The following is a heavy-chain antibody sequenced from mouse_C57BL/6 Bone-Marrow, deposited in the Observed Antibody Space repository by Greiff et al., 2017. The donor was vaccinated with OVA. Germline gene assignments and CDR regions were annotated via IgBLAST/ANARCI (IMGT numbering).Heavy chain of an antibody. CDR3: ARRYYGSSWYFDV. D-gene: IGHD1-1*01. J-gene: IGHJ1*03. CDR2: ISYSGST. V-gene: IGHV3-8*01. CDR1: GYSITSDY. Sequence: EVQLVESGPGLAKPSQTLSLTCSVTGYSITSDYWNWIRKLPGNKLEYMGYISYSGSTYYNPSLKSRISITRDTSKNQYYLQLNSVTTEDTATYYCARRYYGSSWYFDVWGTGTTVTVSS.